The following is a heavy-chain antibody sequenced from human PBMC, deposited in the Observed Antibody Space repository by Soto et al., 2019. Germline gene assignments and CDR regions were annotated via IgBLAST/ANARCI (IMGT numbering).Heavy chain of an antibody. CDR2: TYYRSKWYN. J-gene: IGHJ6*02. D-gene: IGHD6-19*01. CDR3: ARGVAGTVRYYYYGMDV. Sequence: PSQTLSLTCAISGDSVSSNSAAWNWIRQSPSRGLEWLGRTYYRSKWYNDYAVSVKSRITINPDTSKNQFSLQLNSVTPEDTAVYYCARGVAGTVRYYYYGMDVWGQGTTVTVSS. CDR1: GDSVSSNSAA. V-gene: IGHV6-1*01.